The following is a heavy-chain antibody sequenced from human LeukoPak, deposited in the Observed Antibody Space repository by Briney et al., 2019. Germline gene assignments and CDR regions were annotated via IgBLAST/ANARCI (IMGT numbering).Heavy chain of an antibody. D-gene: IGHD3-10*01. Sequence: ASVKVSCKASGYTFTGYYMHWVRQAPGQGLEWMGIINPSGGSTSYAQKFQGRVTMTRDTSTSTVYMELSSLRSEDTAVYYCARNLVNYGSGSLNWFDPWGQGTLVTVSS. CDR3: ARNLVNYGSGSLNWFDP. CDR1: GYTFTGYY. J-gene: IGHJ5*02. V-gene: IGHV1-46*01. CDR2: INPSGGST.